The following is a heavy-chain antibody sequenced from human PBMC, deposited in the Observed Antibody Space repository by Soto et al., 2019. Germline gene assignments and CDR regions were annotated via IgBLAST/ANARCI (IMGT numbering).Heavy chain of an antibody. V-gene: IGHV3-30*03. J-gene: IGHJ3*02. CDR1: GFTFTTYA. CDR2: ILSDGIRK. Sequence: QVQLVESGGGVVQPGRSLRLSCAASGFTFTTYAMHWLRQAPGKGLEWVAVILSDGIRKYQVDSVRGRFTISRDNSKNMVDLQVNSLRAEDTALYYFGRTSLSGTVDTFDIWGQGTMVTVSA. D-gene: IGHD3-10*01. CDR3: GRTSLSGTVDTFDI.